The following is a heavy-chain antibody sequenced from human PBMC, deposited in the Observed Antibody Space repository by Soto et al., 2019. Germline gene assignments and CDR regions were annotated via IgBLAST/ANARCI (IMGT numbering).Heavy chain of an antibody. CDR3: ARDIGACWVATFDY. J-gene: IGHJ4*02. CDR1: GGSISSGGYY. CDR2: IYYSGST. V-gene: IGHV4-31*03. D-gene: IGHD2-21*02. Sequence: QVQLQESGPGLVKPSQPLSLTCTVSGGSISSGGYYWTWIRQRPGKGLEWIGYIYYSGSTYYNPSLRLRVTISVDASKNQCSLRLSSVTAADTAVYYCARDIGACWVATFDYWGQGTLVTVSS.